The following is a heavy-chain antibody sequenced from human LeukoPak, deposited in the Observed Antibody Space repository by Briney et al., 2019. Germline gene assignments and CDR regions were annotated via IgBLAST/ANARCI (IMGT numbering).Heavy chain of an antibody. D-gene: IGHD4-11*01. CDR3: ARDDYSNQGWFDP. CDR2: ISSSSYI. CDR1: GFTFSSYS. V-gene: IGHV3-21*01. J-gene: IGHJ5*02. Sequence: PGGSLRLSCAASGFTFSSYSMNWVRQAPGKGLEWVSSISSSSYIYYADSVKGRFTISRDNAKNSLYLQMNSLRAEDTAVYYCARDDYSNQGWFDPWGQGTLVTVSS.